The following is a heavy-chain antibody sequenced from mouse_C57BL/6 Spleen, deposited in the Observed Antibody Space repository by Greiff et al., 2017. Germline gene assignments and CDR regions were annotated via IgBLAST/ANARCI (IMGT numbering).Heavy chain of an antibody. V-gene: IGHV1-76*01. Sequence: QVQLQQSGAELVRPGASVKLSCKASGYTFTDYYINWVKQRPGQGLEWIARIYPGSGNTYYNEKFKGKATLTAEKSSSTAYMQLSSLTSEDSAVYFCAREGLRRRGFDYWGQGTTLTVSS. CDR2: IYPGSGNT. D-gene: IGHD2-4*01. J-gene: IGHJ2*01. CDR1: GYTFTDYY. CDR3: AREGLRRRGFDY.